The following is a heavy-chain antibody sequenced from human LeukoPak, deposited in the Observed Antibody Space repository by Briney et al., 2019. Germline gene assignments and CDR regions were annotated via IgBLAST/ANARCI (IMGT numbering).Heavy chain of an antibody. J-gene: IGHJ6*03. CDR3: ASRASGYVGDYYYYYYMDV. Sequence: GASVKVSCKASGYTFTGYYMHWVRQAPGQGLEWMGWINPNSGGTNYAQKFQGRVTMTRDTSISTAYMELSRLRSDDTAVYYCASRASGYVGDYYYYYYMDVWGKGTTVTVSS. CDR1: GYTFTGYY. CDR2: INPNSGGT. V-gene: IGHV1-2*02. D-gene: IGHD5-12*01.